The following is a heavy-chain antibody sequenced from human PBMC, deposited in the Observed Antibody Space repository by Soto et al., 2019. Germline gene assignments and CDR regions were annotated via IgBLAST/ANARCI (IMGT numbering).Heavy chain of an antibody. J-gene: IGHJ4*01. CDR2: ISGSGGST. CDR1: GFTFSSYA. Sequence: GGSLRLSCAASGFTFSSYAMSWVRQAPGKGLEWVSAISGSGGSTYYADSVKGRFTISRDNSKNTLYLQMNSLRAEDTAVYYCAKPYYGSGSYYQMDGAFDYWGHGTLVTVSS. D-gene: IGHD3-10*01. V-gene: IGHV3-23*01. CDR3: AKPYYGSGSYYQMDGAFDY.